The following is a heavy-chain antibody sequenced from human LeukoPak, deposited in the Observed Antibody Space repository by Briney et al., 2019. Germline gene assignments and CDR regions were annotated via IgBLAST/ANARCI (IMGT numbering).Heavy chain of an antibody. Sequence: SETLSLTCTVSGGSISSYYWSWIRQPPGKGLEWIGYIYYSGSTNYNPSLKSRVTISVDTSKNQFSLKLSSVTAADTAVYYCTRWYYDSSGYRYFDYWGQGTLVIVSS. CDR2: IYYSGST. J-gene: IGHJ4*02. D-gene: IGHD3-22*01. CDR3: TRWYYDSSGYRYFDY. CDR1: GGSISSYY. V-gene: IGHV4-59*12.